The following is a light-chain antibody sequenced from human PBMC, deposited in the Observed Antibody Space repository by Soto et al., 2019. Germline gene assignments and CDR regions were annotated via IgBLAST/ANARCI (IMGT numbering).Light chain of an antibody. V-gene: IGKV1-6*01. CDR3: LQDYDYPRT. J-gene: IGKJ1*01. Sequence: IQMTQSPSSLSASVGDRVTITCRASQSISSYLNWYQQKPGKAPKLLISAASRLQSGVPSRISGRGSGTDFTLTISSLQPEDFATYYCLQDYDYPRTFGQGTKVEIK. CDR1: QSISSY. CDR2: AAS.